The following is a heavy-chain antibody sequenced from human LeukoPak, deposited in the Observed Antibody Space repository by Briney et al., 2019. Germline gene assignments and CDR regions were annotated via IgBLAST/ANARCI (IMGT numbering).Heavy chain of an antibody. V-gene: IGHV3-49*03. Sequence: GGSLRLSCTAYGFTFGDYAMSWFRQAPGKGLEWVGFIRSKAYGGTTEYAASVTGRFTISRDDSKSIAYLQMNSMKTEDTAVYYCTRAESGTLAGVDYWGEGTLVTVPS. J-gene: IGHJ4*02. CDR3: TRAESGTLAGVDY. CDR1: GFTFGDYA. D-gene: IGHD6-19*01. CDR2: IRSKAYGGTT.